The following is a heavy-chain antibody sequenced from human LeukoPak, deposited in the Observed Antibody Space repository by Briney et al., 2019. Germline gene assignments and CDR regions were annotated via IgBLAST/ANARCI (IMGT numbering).Heavy chain of an antibody. Sequence: GGSLRLSCAASGFTFSTYGMHWVRQAPGKGLEWVAVIWFDGSNQYYVDSVRGRFSISRDNSKNTLYLQMNTLRAEDTGVYYCARDRGSGNSFDLWGQGAMVTVSS. J-gene: IGHJ3*01. CDR3: ARDRGSGNSFDL. CDR1: GFTFSTYG. CDR2: IWFDGSNQ. V-gene: IGHV3-33*01. D-gene: IGHD1-26*01.